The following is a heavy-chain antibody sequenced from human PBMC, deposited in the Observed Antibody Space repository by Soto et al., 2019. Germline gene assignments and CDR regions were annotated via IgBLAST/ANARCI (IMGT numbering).Heavy chain of an antibody. V-gene: IGHV3-30*18. D-gene: IGHD3-22*01. CDR1: GFTLSGFA. Sequence: GGSLRLSCDASGFTLSGFAMHWVRQAPGQGLEWVAVISNDGTNQYYSESVKGRFTISRDNSKNTLYLQMNNLRAEDTAVYYCAKAYYYDSSGYYDNYYAMDVWGQGTTVT. J-gene: IGHJ6*02. CDR3: AKAYYYDSSGYYDNYYAMDV. CDR2: ISNDGTNQ.